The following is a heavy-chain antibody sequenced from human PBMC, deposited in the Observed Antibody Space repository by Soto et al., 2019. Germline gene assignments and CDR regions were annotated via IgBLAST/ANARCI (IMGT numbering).Heavy chain of an antibody. V-gene: IGHV3-66*01. CDR1: GFTVSSNY. CDR2: IYSGGST. J-gene: IGHJ3*02. Sequence: GGSLRLSCAASGFTVSSNYMSWVRQAPGKGLEWVSVIYSGGSTYYADSVKGRFTISRDNSKNTLYLQMNSLRAEDTAVYYCARALKLLGYCSSTSCPDAFDIWGQGTMVTVPS. D-gene: IGHD2-2*01. CDR3: ARALKLLGYCSSTSCPDAFDI.